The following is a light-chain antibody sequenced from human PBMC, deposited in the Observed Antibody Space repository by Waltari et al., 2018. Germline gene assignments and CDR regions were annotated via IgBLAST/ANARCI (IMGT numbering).Light chain of an antibody. CDR3: QQYNDWYT. CDR2: GAS. V-gene: IGKV3-15*01. Sequence: EIVMTQSPATLSVSPGERATLSCRASRSVSSNLAWYQQKPGQAPRLLIYGASTRATAIPARFSGSGSGTEFTLTISSLQSEDFAVYYCQQYNDWYTFGQGTKLEIK. CDR1: RSVSSN. J-gene: IGKJ2*01.